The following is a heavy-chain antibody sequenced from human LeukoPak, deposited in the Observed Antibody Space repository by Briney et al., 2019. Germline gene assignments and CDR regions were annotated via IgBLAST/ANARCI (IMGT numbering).Heavy chain of an antibody. V-gene: IGHV3-9*01. Sequence: GGSLRLSCAASGFTFDDYAMHWVRQAPGRGLEWVSGIRWNSGSIGYADSVKGRFTISRDNAKNTLYLQMNSLRAEDTALYYCAKDISSSLGDSSGFDYWGQGTLVTVSS. J-gene: IGHJ4*02. D-gene: IGHD3-22*01. CDR2: IRWNSGSI. CDR3: AKDISSSLGDSSGFDY. CDR1: GFTFDDYA.